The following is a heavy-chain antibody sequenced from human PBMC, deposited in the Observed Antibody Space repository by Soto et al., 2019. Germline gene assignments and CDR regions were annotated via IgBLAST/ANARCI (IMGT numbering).Heavy chain of an antibody. J-gene: IGHJ4*02. V-gene: IGHV4-31*03. D-gene: IGHD5-18*01. Sequence: NPSETLSIGCTVSGGSMSIGGYYWSLIRQHPGKGLEWIGYIYYSGSTYYNPSLKSRVTISVDTSKNQFSLKLSSVTAADTAVYYCAGEILNTAMGEGDDYWGQGTLVTVSS. CDR3: AGEILNTAMGEGDDY. CDR1: GGSMSIGGYY. CDR2: IYYSGST.